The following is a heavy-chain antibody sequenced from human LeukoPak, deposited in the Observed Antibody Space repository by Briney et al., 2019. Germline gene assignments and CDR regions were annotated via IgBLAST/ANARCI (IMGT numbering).Heavy chain of an antibody. J-gene: IGHJ4*02. CDR3: ARHLPGDFWSGYPDY. D-gene: IGHD3-3*01. CDR1: GGSISSSSYY. Sequence: SETLSLTCTVSGGSISSSSYYWGWIRQPPGKGLEWIGSIYYSGSTYYNPSLKSRVTISVDTSKNQFSLKLSSVTAADTAVYYCARHLPGDFWSGYPDYWGQGTLVTVSS. V-gene: IGHV4-39*01. CDR2: IYYSGST.